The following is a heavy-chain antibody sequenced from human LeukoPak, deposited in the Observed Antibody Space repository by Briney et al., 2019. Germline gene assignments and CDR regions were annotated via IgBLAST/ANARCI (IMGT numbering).Heavy chain of an antibody. V-gene: IGHV1-2*02. Sequence: ASVKVSCKASGYTFTGYYMHWVRQAPGQGLEWMGWISPNSGGTNYAQKFQGRVTMTRDTSISTAYMELSRLRSDDTTVYYCARLPPPYADYWGQGTLVTVAS. CDR3: ARLPPPYADY. D-gene: IGHD2-2*01. CDR2: ISPNSGGT. J-gene: IGHJ4*02. CDR1: GYTFTGYY.